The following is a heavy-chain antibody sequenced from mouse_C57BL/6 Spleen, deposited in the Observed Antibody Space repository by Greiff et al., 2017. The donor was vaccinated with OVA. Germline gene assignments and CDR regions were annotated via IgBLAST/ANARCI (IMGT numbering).Heavy chain of an antibody. J-gene: IGHJ2*01. CDR2: INPNNGGT. CDR3: AISYSNYYFDY. Sequence: EVQLQQSGPELVKPGASVKISCKASGYTFTDYYMNWVKQSHGQSLEWIGDINPNNGGTSYNQKFKGKATLTVDKSSSTAYMELRSLTSEDSAVYYCAISYSNYYFDYWGQGTTLTVSS. CDR1: GYTFTDYY. D-gene: IGHD2-5*01. V-gene: IGHV1-26*01.